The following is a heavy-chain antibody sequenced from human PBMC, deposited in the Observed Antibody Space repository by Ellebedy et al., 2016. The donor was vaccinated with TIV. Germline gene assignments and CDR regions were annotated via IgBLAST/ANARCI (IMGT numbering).Heavy chain of an antibody. J-gene: IGHJ4*02. CDR1: GYTFSTYG. D-gene: IGHD5-12*01. CDR3: ARDIAYSGYDPGC. V-gene: IGHV1-18*01. CDR2: IGAYNPDP. Sequence: AASVKVSCKASGYTFSTYGTSWARPPPRQGLEWMGWIGAYNPDPNYAQKLQGRVIMTTDISTNTAYMELRSLKSDDTAVYYCARDIAYSGYDPGCWGQGTLVTVSS.